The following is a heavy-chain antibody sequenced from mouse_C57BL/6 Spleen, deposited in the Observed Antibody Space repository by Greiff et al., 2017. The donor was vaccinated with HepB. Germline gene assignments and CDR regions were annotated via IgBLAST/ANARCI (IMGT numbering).Heavy chain of an antibody. D-gene: IGHD2-3*01. CDR3: AQTVDDGYYVLFDY. J-gene: IGHJ2*01. CDR2: IYPGSGST. Sequence: VQLQQSGAALVKPGASVKMSCKASGYTFTSYWITWVKQRPGQGLEWIGDIYPGSGSTNYNEKFKSKATLTVDTSSSTAYMQLSSLTSEDSAVYYCAQTVDDGYYVLFDYWGQGTTLTVSS. CDR1: GYTFTSYW. V-gene: IGHV1-55*01.